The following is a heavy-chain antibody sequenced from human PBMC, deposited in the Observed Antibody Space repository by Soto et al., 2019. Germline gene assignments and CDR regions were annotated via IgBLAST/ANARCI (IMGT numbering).Heavy chain of an antibody. CDR2: ISSSSSTI. CDR3: ARGWLRFLEWLFPLQFDP. J-gene: IGHJ5*02. CDR1: GFTFSSYS. D-gene: IGHD3-3*01. V-gene: IGHV3-48*02. Sequence: EVPLVESGGGLVQPGGSLRLSCAASGFTFSSYSMNWVRQAPGKGLEWVSYISSSSSTIYYADSVKGRFTISRDNAKNSLYLQMNSLRDEDTAVYYCARGWLRFLEWLFPLQFDPWGQGTLVTVSS.